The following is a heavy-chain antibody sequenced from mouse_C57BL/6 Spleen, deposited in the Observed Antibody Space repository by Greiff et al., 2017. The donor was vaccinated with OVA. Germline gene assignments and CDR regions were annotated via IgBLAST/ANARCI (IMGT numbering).Heavy chain of an antibody. Sequence: QVQLKQPGAELVKPGASVKMSCKASGYTFTSYWITWVKQRPGQGLEWIGDIYPGSGSTNYNEKFKSKATLTVDTSSSTAYMQLSSLTSEVSAVYYCARAGSYDYDPWFAYWGQGTLVTVSA. CDR2: IYPGSGST. CDR1: GYTFTSYW. V-gene: IGHV1-55*01. D-gene: IGHD2-4*01. J-gene: IGHJ3*01. CDR3: ARAGSYDYDPWFAY.